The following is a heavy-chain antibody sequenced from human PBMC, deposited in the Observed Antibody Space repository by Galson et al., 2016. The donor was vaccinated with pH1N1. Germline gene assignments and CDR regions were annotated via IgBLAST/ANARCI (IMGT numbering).Heavy chain of an antibody. J-gene: IGHJ3*02. CDR1: GGSISSDGYS. V-gene: IGHV4-30-2*01. D-gene: IGHD2-8*01. CDR2: ISHTGST. CDR3: ARLTGVFETADAFDI. Sequence: TLSLTCPVSGGSISSDGYSWSWIRQPPGKGLEWIGYISHTGSTCFNPSLKSRLTISLGGSRKQFSLKLTSVTAADTAVYYCARLTGVFETADAFDIWGQGTMVTVTP.